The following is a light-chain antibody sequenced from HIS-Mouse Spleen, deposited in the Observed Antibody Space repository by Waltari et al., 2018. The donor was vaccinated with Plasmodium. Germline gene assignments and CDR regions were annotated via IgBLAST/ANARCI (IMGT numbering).Light chain of an antibody. CDR2: DAS. Sequence: DIVLTQSPATLSLSPGERATLSCRASQSVSSYLAWYQQKPGQAPRLLIYDASNRATGIPARFSGRWSGTDFTLTISSLEPEDFAVYYCQQRSNWPLTFGGGTKVEIK. J-gene: IGKJ4*01. CDR1: QSVSSY. V-gene: IGKV3-11*01. CDR3: QQRSNWPLT.